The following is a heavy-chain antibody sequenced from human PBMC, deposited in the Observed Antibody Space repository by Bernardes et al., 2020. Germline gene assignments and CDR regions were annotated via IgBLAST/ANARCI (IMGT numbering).Heavy chain of an antibody. CDR3: ARGLYYASGSYLSCFDY. Sequence: ASVKVSCKASGYTFTNYGISWVRQAPGQGLEWMGWISAYNGHTNYAQELQGRVTMTTDTSTTTAYMELRTLRSDDTALYYCARGLYYASGSYLSCFDYWGQGTLVTVSS. CDR1: GYTFTNYG. V-gene: IGHV1-18*01. D-gene: IGHD3-10*01. J-gene: IGHJ4*02. CDR2: ISAYNGHT.